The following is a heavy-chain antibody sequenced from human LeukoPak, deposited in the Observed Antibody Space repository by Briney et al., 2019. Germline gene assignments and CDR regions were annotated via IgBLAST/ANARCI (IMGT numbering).Heavy chain of an antibody. CDR2: TNPNSGDT. CDR3: ARPNVDYYNWFDP. J-gene: IGHJ5*02. Sequence: GASVMVSCKASGYTFTGYSIHWLRQAPGQGPEWMGWTNPNSGDTNYAQKFQDRITLTRDTSISTAYLNLINLRSDDTAIYYCARPNVDYYNWFDPWGQGTLVTVSS. CDR1: GYTFTGYS. D-gene: IGHD4-11*01. V-gene: IGHV1-2*02.